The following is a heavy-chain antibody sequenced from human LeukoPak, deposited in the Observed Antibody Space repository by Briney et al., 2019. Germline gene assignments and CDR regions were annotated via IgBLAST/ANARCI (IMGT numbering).Heavy chain of an antibody. J-gene: IGHJ4*02. CDR3: GRAGDGSGSYYNVGEGIDY. V-gene: IGHV3-48*04. Sequence: GGSLRLSCVASGFTFSSSSMNWGRQAPGKGLEWVSYISISSTTIYYADSMTGRFTISRDNAKNSLYLQMNSLRAEDTAVYYCGRAGDGSGSYYNVGEGIDYWGQGTLVTVSS. D-gene: IGHD3-10*01. CDR1: GFTFSSSS. CDR2: ISISSTTI.